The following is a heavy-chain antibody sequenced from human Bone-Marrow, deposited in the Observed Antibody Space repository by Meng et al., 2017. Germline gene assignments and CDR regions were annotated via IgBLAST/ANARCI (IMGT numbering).Heavy chain of an antibody. J-gene: IGHJ6*02. D-gene: IGHD6-13*01. CDR2: IKSKTDGGTT. CDR3: ARDHVLAAAGPHTHYYYGMDV. Sequence: GESLKISCAASGFTFSNAWMSWVRQAPGKGLEWVGRIKSKTDGGTTDYAAPVKGRFTISRDDSKNTLYLQMNSLRAEDTAVYYCARDHVLAAAGPHTHYYYGMDVWGQGPAVTVSS. V-gene: IGHV3-15*01. CDR1: GFTFSNAW.